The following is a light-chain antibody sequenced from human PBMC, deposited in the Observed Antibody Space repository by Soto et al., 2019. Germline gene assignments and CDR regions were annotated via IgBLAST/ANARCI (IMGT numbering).Light chain of an antibody. V-gene: IGKV1-9*01. Sequence: IRMTQSPSSLSASTGDRVTITCRASQGIGSYLAWYQQKPGKAPKVLIYGASILQSGVPSRFSGSGSGTEFTLTINSLQPEDFATYYCQQLKTLFTFGPGTKVDIK. CDR1: QGIGSY. CDR3: QQLKTLFT. CDR2: GAS. J-gene: IGKJ3*01.